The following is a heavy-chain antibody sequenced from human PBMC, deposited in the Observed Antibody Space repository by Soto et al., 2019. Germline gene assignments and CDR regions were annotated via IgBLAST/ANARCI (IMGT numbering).Heavy chain of an antibody. V-gene: IGHV3-23*01. CDR1: GFIFSNYA. CDR3: AKSQSSLYYMDV. Sequence: EVQVLESGGGLVQPGGSLRLSCVGSGFIFSNYAMAWVRQAPGKGLEWVSGFGGSGGTYYADSVKDQYTISRDNSKNTLYLQMNSLRVEDTAVYYCAKSQSSLYYMDVWGKGTAVTVSS. J-gene: IGHJ6*03. CDR2: FGGSGGT.